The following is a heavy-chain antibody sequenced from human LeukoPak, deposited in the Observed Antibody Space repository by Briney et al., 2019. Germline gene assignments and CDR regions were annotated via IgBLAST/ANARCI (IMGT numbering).Heavy chain of an antibody. D-gene: IGHD3-22*01. Sequence: SVKVPCKASGGTFSSYAISWVRQAPGQGLEWMGRIIPIFGTANYAQKFQGRVTITTDESTSTAYMELSSLRSEDTAVYYCARDHYYDSSGLLKIWGQGTLVTVSS. J-gene: IGHJ4*02. CDR3: ARDHYYDSSGLLKI. V-gene: IGHV1-69*05. CDR1: GGTFSSYA. CDR2: IIPIFGTA.